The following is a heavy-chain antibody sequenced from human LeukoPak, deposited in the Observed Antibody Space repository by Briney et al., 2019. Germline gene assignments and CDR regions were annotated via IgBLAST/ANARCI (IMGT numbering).Heavy chain of an antibody. V-gene: IGHV4-34*01. CDR3: RGQTREGFDP. D-gene: IGHD3-10*01. CDR1: GGSFSGYY. CDR2: INHSGST. J-gene: IGHJ5*02. Sequence: SETLSLTCAVYGGSFSGYYWSWIRQPPGKGLEWIGEINHSGSTNYNPSLKSRVTISVDTSKNQFSLKLSSVTAADTAVYYGRGQTREGFDPWGQGTLVTVSS.